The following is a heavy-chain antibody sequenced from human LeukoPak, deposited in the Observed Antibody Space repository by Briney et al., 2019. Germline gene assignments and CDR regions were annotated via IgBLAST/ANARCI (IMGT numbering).Heavy chain of an antibody. J-gene: IGHJ6*02. Sequence: NPSETLSLTCTVSGGSVSSGSYYWSWIRQHPGKGLEWIGFIYYSGSTFYNPSLKSRVTISIDTSKNQFSLKVSSVTAADTAVYYCARAFPKHSIAVAGTRSYYYYYGMDVWGQGTTVTVSS. CDR1: GGSVSSGSYY. V-gene: IGHV4-31*03. CDR3: ARAFPKHSIAVAGTRSYYYYYGMDV. CDR2: IYYSGST. D-gene: IGHD6-19*01.